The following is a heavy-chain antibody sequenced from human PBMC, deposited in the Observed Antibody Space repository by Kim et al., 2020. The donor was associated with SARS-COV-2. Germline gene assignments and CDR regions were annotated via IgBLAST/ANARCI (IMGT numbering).Heavy chain of an antibody. D-gene: IGHD3-22*01. CDR3: AKGKDSSGFYSYYFDS. J-gene: IGHJ4*02. V-gene: IGHV3-9*01. Sequence: VKGRFTISRDKANNSLYLQMNSLRAEDTAFYYCAKGKDSSGFYSYYFDSWGQGTLVAVSS.